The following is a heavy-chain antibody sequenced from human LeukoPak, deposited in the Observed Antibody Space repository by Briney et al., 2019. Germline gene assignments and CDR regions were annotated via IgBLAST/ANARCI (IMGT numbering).Heavy chain of an antibody. CDR1: GFTFSSYA. CDR3: AKALPEYYYDSSGYYGGFGY. V-gene: IGHV3-23*01. J-gene: IGHJ4*02. D-gene: IGHD3-22*01. CDR2: ISGSGGST. Sequence: GGSLRLSCAASGFTFSSYAMGWVRQAPGKGLGWVSAISGSGGSTYYADSVKGRFTISRDNSKNTLYLQMNSLRAEDTAVYYCAKALPEYYYDSSGYYGGFGYWGQGTLVTVSS.